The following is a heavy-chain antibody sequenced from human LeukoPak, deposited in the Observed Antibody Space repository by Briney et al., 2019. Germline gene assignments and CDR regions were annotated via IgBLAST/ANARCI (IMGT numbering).Heavy chain of an antibody. J-gene: IGHJ6*03. CDR3: ARARDQETGVWFRELLLRDYYYYYMDV. CDR1: GGTFSSYA. V-gene: IGHV1-69*04. Sequence: SVKVSCKASGGTFSSYAISWVRQAPGQGLAWMGRIIPILGIANYAQKFQGRVTITADKSTSTAYMELCSQRSEDTAVYYCARARDQETGVWFRELLLRDYYYYYMDVWGKGTTVTVSS. D-gene: IGHD3-10*01. CDR2: IIPILGIA.